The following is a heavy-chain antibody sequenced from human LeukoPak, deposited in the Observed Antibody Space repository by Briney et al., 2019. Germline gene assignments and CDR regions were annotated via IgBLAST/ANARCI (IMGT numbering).Heavy chain of an antibody. V-gene: IGHV1-2*02. CDR3: ARVGCSSTSCYIGSGDYFDY. J-gene: IGHJ4*02. CDR1: GYTFTGYY. CDR2: INPNSGGT. D-gene: IGHD2-2*02. Sequence: ASVTVSFKASGYTFTGYYMHWVRQAPGQGLEWMGWINPNSGGTNYAQKFQGRVTMTRDTSISTAYMELSRLRSDDTAVYYCARVGCSSTSCYIGSGDYFDYWGQGTLVTVSS.